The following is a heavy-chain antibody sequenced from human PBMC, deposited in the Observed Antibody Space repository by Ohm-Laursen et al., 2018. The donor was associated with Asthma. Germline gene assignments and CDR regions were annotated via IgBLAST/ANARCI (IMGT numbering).Heavy chain of an antibody. CDR3: AKGDFGVVITKIFDY. Sequence: SLRLSCTASGFTFSSYGMHWVRQAPGKGLEWVAVISYDRSNKYYADSVKGRFTISRDNSKNTLYLQMNSLRAEDTAVYYCAKGDFGVVITKIFDYWGQGTLVTVSS. J-gene: IGHJ4*02. V-gene: IGHV3-30*18. D-gene: IGHD3-3*01. CDR2: ISYDRSNK. CDR1: GFTFSSYG.